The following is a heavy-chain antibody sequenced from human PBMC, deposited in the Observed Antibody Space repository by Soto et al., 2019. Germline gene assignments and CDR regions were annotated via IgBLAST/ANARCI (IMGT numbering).Heavy chain of an antibody. D-gene: IGHD3-10*01. CDR1: GGSVSSGSYY. J-gene: IGHJ5*02. V-gene: IGHV4-61*01. CDR2: IYYSGST. CDR3: AYYGSGIPRGT. Sequence: TLSLTCTVSGGSVSSGSYYWSWIRQPPGKGLEWIGYIYYSGSTNYNPSLKSRVTISVDTSKNQFSLKLSSVTAADTAVYYCAYYGSGIPRGTWGQGTLVTVSS.